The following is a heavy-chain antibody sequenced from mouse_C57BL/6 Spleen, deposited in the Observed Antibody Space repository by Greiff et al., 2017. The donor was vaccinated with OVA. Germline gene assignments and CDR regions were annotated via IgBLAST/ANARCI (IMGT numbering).Heavy chain of an antibody. CDR3: ARPYYYDLSWFAY. Sequence: EVKLVESGGGLVKPGGSLKLSCAASGFTFSDYGMHWVRQAPEKGLEWVAYISSGSSTIYYADTVKGRFTISRDNAKNPLFLQMTSLRSEDTAMYYCARPYYYDLSWFAYWGQGTLVTVSA. CDR2: ISSGSSTI. V-gene: IGHV5-17*01. CDR1: GFTFSDYG. D-gene: IGHD1-1*02. J-gene: IGHJ3*01.